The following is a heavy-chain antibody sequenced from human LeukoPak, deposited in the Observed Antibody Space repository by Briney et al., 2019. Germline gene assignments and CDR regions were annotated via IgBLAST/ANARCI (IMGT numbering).Heavy chain of an antibody. V-gene: IGHV4-4*07. D-gene: IGHD3-3*01. CDR2: LYTSGTP. CDR3: ARGDSGFWCAFHL. J-gene: IGHJ3*01. CDR1: AGPISSYL. Sequence: SETLSLTCTVSAGPISSYLWSWIRPPAGKTLEWIGRLYTSGTPNYHPSLKARLTMSLDTSRNQFSLTLTSVTPADTAMYYCARGDSGFWCAFHLWARGTMVSV.